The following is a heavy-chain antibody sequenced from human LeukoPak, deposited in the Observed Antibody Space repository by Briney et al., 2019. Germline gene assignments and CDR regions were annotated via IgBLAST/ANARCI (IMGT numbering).Heavy chain of an antibody. CDR3: AREANYYGSGSYFEGTFDY. J-gene: IGHJ4*02. CDR2: IYHSGTA. D-gene: IGHD3-10*01. V-gene: IGHV4-59*11. CDR1: GVSISTHY. Sequence: SETLSLTCNVSGVSISTHYWSWIRQSPGKGLEWIGFIYHSGTANYNPSLKSRVTIPIDTSKNEFSLKLTSVTAADTAVYFCAREANYYGSGSYFEGTFDYWGQGSLVTVSS.